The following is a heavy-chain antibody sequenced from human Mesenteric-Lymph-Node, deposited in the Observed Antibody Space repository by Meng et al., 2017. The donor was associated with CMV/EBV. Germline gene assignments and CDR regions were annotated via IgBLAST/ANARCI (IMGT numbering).Heavy chain of an antibody. CDR2: IYYSGST. J-gene: IGHJ6*02. D-gene: IGHD3/OR15-3a*01. V-gene: IGHV4-61*01. CDR3: ARAKEGTDTYYYYYGMDV. CDR1: GGSVSSGSYY. Sequence: SETLSLTCTVSGGSVSSGSYYWSWIRQPPGKGLEWIGYIYYSGSTNYNPSLKSRVTISVDTSKNQFSLKLSSVTAADTAVYYCARAKEGTDTYYYYYGMDVWGQGTTVTVSS.